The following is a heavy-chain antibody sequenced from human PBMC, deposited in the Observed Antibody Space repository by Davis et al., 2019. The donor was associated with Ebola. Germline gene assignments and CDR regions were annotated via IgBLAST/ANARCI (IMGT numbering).Heavy chain of an antibody. J-gene: IGHJ6*02. Sequence: ASVKVSCKASGYTFTSYYMHWVRQAPGQGLEWMGIINPSGGSTSYAQKFQGRVTITADESTSTAYMELSSLRSEDTAVYYCASGQLPRFYYYYYGMDVWGQGTTVTVSS. CDR2: INPSGGST. CDR1: GYTFTSYY. D-gene: IGHD6-6*01. V-gene: IGHV1-46*01. CDR3: ASGQLPRFYYYYYGMDV.